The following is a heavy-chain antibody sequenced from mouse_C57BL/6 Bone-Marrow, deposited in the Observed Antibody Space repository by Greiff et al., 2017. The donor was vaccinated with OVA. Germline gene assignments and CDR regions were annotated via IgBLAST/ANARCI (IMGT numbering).Heavy chain of an antibody. V-gene: IGHV5-12*01. CDR1: GFTFSDYY. J-gene: IGHJ3*01. CDR3: ARPLYGSRFAY. Sequence: EVKLVESGGGLVQPGGSLKLSCAASGFTFSDYYMYWVRQTPEKRLEWVAYISNGGGSTYYPDTVKGRVTISRDNAKNTLYLQMSRLKSEDTAMYYCARPLYGSRFAYWGQGTLVTVSA. D-gene: IGHD1-1*01. CDR2: ISNGGGST.